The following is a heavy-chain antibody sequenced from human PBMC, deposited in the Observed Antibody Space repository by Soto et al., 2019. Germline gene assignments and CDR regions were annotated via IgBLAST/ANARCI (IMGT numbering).Heavy chain of an antibody. CDR1: GGTFSTYA. Sequence: QVQLVQSGAEVQKPGSSVKVSCKAPGGTFSTYAISWVRQAPGQGLEWMGGVIPIFGTPKYAQKFQGRVTITSDESTSTGYMELGSLRAEDTAVYYCARSQGGSSSLDIYYYYYYGMDVWGQGTTVTVSS. CDR3: ARSQGGSSSLDIYYYYYYGMDV. J-gene: IGHJ6*02. CDR2: VIPIFGTP. V-gene: IGHV1-69*01. D-gene: IGHD2-15*01.